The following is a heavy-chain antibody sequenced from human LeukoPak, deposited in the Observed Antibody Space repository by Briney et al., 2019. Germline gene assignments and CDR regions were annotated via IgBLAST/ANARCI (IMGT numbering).Heavy chain of an antibody. CDR2: ISSSGST. D-gene: IGHD1-26*01. Sequence: PSETLSLTCFVSGYSISSHYWNWIRQPPGKGLEWIGYISSSGSTNYNPSLKSRVIVSIDTSKNQFSLNLSSVTAADTAVYYFARATLVGYFSYFYMDVWGKGTTVTFSS. CDR1: GYSISSHY. V-gene: IGHV4-59*11. CDR3: ARATLVGYFSYFYMDV. J-gene: IGHJ6*03.